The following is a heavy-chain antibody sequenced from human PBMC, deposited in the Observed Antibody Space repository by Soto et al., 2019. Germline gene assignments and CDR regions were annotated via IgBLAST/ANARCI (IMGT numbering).Heavy chain of an antibody. V-gene: IGHV1-69*06. CDR3: ARQNALPPHFSSGMDV. Sequence: VHLVQSGAEVKKPGSSVKVSCTASGGTFGSYTVTWVRQAPGQGLEWMGEIIPMFGTTSYAQKFQGRVTLTADKSTPTAHLALSSLGSDDTAGCFCARQNALPPHFSSGMDVWGQGTTVTVSS. D-gene: IGHD2-15*01. J-gene: IGHJ6*02. CDR2: IIPMFGTT. CDR1: GGTFGSYT.